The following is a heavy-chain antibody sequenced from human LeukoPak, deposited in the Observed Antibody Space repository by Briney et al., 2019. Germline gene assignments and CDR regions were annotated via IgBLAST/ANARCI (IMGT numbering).Heavy chain of an antibody. CDR1: GFNLNSYM. CDR3: AKGEYQLLFPHY. Sequence: GGSLRLSCAASGFNLNSYMLNWVRQAPGKGLEWVSSISSTGSYIYHADSVKGRFTISRDNSKNTLYLQMNSLRAEDTAVYYCAKGEYQLLFPHYWGQGTLVTVSS. J-gene: IGHJ4*02. D-gene: IGHD2-2*01. CDR2: ISSTGSYI. V-gene: IGHV3-21*04.